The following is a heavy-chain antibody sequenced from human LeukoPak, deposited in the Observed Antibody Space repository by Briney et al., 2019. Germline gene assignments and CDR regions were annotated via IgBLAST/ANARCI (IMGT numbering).Heavy chain of an antibody. CDR3: AKPRFASSGGPNWFDP. CDR2: ISSSSSYI. V-gene: IGHV3-21*01. CDR1: GFTFSSYS. J-gene: IGHJ5*02. Sequence: GGSLRLSCAASGFTFSSYSMNWVRQAPGKGLEWVSSISSSSSYIYYADSVKGRFTISRDNAKNSLYLQMNSLRAEDTAVYYCAKPRFASSGGPNWFDPWGQGTLVTVSS. D-gene: IGHD6-19*01.